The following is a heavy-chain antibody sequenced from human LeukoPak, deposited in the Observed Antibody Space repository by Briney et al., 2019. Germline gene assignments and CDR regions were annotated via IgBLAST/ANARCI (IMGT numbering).Heavy chain of an antibody. J-gene: IGHJ4*02. CDR1: GFTFSSYA. Sequence: GGSLRLSCAASGFTFSSYAISWVRRAPGKGLEWVSAISGSGGSTYYADSVKGRFTISRDNSKNTLYLQMNSLRAEDTAVYYCAKDRRYYDSSGYYLDYWGQGTLVTVSS. CDR2: ISGSGGST. CDR3: AKDRRYYDSSGYYLDY. V-gene: IGHV3-23*01. D-gene: IGHD3-22*01.